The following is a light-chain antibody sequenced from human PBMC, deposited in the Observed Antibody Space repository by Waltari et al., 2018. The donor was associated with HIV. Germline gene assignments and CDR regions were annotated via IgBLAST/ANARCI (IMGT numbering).Light chain of an antibody. CDR2: EVT. Sequence: QSALPQPPSASGSLGQSVTISCTGSSRDIGAYASVSWFQQHPRSAPKLLLYEVTSRPSTVSGRFSGSRAGSTACLTVAGLQPDDEATYFCSSYGDSLRVLFGGGTNVTVL. J-gene: IGLJ3*02. CDR1: SRDIGAYAS. CDR3: SSYGDSLRVL. V-gene: IGLV2-8*01.